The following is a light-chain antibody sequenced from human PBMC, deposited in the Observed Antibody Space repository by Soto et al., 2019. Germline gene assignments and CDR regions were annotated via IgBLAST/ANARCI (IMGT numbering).Light chain of an antibody. J-gene: IGKJ1*01. Sequence: DIQMTQSPSTLSASVGDRVTITCRASQSVRHFLAWYQQKPGKAPKVVIYDVSNLESGVPSRFSGSGSGTKFTLTISSLQPDDFATYYCQQYDDYWTFGPGTK. CDR1: QSVRHF. CDR2: DVS. CDR3: QQYDDYWT. V-gene: IGKV1-5*01.